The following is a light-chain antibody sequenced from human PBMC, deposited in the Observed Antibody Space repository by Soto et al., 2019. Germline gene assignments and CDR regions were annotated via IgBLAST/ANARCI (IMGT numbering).Light chain of an antibody. J-gene: IGLJ1*01. V-gene: IGLV2-14*01. CDR2: DVS. CDR1: SSDDGTYNF. CDR3: SSYRGSSTYV. Sequence: QSALTQPASVSGSPGQSITISCTGTSSDDGTYNFVSWYQQHPDKAPKLMIYDVSNRPSGVSDRFSGSKSGNTASLTISWLQAEDEADYYCSSYRGSSTYVFGTGAKVTVL.